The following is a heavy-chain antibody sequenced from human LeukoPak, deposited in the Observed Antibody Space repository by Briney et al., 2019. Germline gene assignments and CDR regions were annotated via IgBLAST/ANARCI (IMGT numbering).Heavy chain of an antibody. Sequence: ASVTVSCKASGYTFTGYYMHWVRQAPGQGLEWMGWMNPNSGNTGYAQKFQGRVTMTRNTSISTAYMELSSLRSEDTAVYYCARIRDGYNDAYDIWGQGTMVTVSS. CDR2: MNPNSGNT. CDR1: GYTFTGYY. D-gene: IGHD5-24*01. V-gene: IGHV1-8*02. CDR3: ARIRDGYNDAYDI. J-gene: IGHJ3*02.